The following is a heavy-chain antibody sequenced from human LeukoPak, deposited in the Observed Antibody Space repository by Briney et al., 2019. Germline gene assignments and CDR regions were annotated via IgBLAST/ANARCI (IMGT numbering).Heavy chain of an antibody. D-gene: IGHD3-9*01. J-gene: IGHJ4*02. V-gene: IGHV3-23*01. CDR3: AREGYDILTGYYLDN. Sequence: GGSLRLSCAASGFIFSSYAMSWVRQAPGKGLEWVSAITGSGDATYYADSVRGRFTISRDNSKNTLYLQMNSLRAEDTAVYYCAREGYDILTGYYLDNWGQGTLVTVSS. CDR2: ITGSGDAT. CDR1: GFIFSSYA.